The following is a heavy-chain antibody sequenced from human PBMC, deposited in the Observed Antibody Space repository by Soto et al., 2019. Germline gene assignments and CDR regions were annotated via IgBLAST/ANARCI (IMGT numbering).Heavy chain of an antibody. CDR2: ISYDGSNK. V-gene: IGHV3-30*18. D-gene: IGHD3-22*01. CDR3: AKGRQSYYYGSSGYYTQEVFDY. J-gene: IGHJ4*02. Sequence: PGGSLRLSCAASGFTFSSYGMHWVRQAPGKGLGWVAVISYDGSNKYYADSVKGRFTISRDNSKNTLYLQMNSLRAEDTAVYYCAKGRQSYYYGSSGYYTQEVFDYWGQGTLVTVSS. CDR1: GFTFSSYG.